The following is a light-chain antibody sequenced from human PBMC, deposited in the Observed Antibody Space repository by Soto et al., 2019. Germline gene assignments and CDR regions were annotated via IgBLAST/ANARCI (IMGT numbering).Light chain of an antibody. V-gene: IGLV2-8*01. Sequence: SVLTQPPSASGSPGQAVTISCTGTSRDIGGYDFVSWYQVRPGEAPQLIIYNVNGRPSGVPRRFSGSKSGNTASLTVSGLQAVDEADYYCSSYPDTNICVFGTGTKVTVL. J-gene: IGLJ1*01. CDR1: SRDIGGYDF. CDR2: NVN. CDR3: SSYPDTNICV.